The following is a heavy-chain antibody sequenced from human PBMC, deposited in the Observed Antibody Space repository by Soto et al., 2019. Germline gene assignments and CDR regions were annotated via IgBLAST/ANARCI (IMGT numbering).Heavy chain of an antibody. Sequence: SQTLSLTCAISGDSVSSNSAAWSWIRQSPSRGLEWLGRTFYRSTWYNDYAVSVRSRITINPDTSKNQFSLHLNSVTPEDTAVYYCERRSGSGSGSYYSFDCWGQGTLVTVSS. CDR3: ERRSGSGSGSYYSFDC. D-gene: IGHD3-10*01. J-gene: IGHJ4*02. V-gene: IGHV6-1*01. CDR2: TFYRSTWYN. CDR1: GDSVSSNSAA.